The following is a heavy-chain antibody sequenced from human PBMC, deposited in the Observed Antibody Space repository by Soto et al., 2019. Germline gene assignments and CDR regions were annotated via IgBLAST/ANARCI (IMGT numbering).Heavy chain of an antibody. D-gene: IGHD3-10*01. CDR1: GGSVNTYT. J-gene: IGHJ5*02. CDR3: ARGPYSSGSLDP. V-gene: IGHV1-69*08. Sequence: ASVKVSCKASGGSVNTYTISWVRQAPGQGLEWLGRIITMLGTTSYAQKFQGRVTITADKSTGTAYMELSSLRSEDTAMYYCARGPYSSGSLDPWGQGTLVTVSS. CDR2: IITMLGTT.